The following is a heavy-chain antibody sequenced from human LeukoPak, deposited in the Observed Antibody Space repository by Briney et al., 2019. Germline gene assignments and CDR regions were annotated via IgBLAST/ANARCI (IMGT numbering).Heavy chain of an antibody. CDR1: GGTFNSYA. J-gene: IGHJ3*02. D-gene: IGHD3-16*01. V-gene: IGHV1-69*06. CDR2: IIPIFGTA. CDR3: ARLKQGEGIGAFDI. Sequence: SVKVSCKASGGTFNSYAISWVRQAPGQGLEWMGGIIPIFGTANYAQKFQGRVTITADKSTSTAYMELSSLRSEDTAVYYCARLKQGEGIGAFDIWGRGTMVTVSS.